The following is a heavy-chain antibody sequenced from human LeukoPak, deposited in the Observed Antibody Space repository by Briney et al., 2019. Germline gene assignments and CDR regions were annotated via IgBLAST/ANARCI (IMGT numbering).Heavy chain of an antibody. CDR3: ARHVPYYDSSGLRLGYFDY. Sequence: SETLSLTCTVSGGSISSSSYYWGWIRQPPGKGLEWIGSIYYSGSTYYNPSLKSRVTISVDTSKNQFSLKLSSVTAADTAVYYCARHVPYYDSSGLRLGYFDYWGQGTLVTVCS. J-gene: IGHJ4*02. CDR1: GGSISSSSYY. V-gene: IGHV4-39*01. CDR2: IYYSGST. D-gene: IGHD3-22*01.